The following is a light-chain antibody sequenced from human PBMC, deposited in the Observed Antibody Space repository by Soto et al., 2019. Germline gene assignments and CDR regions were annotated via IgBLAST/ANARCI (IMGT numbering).Light chain of an antibody. CDR1: QSISSW. Sequence: DIQMTQSPSTLSASVGASVTITYRASQSISSWLAWYQQKPGKAPKLLIYKASSLESGVPSRFSGSGSGTEFTLTISSLQPDDFATYYCQQYNSYSGTFGQGTKVDI. CDR3: QQYNSYSGT. CDR2: KAS. J-gene: IGKJ1*01. V-gene: IGKV1-5*03.